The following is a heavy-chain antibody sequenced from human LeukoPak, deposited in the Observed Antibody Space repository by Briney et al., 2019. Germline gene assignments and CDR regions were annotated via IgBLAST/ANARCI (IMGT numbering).Heavy chain of an antibody. J-gene: IGHJ5*02. D-gene: IGHD1-26*01. CDR3: ARDSGSYYDWLDP. V-gene: IGHV1-18*01. Sequence: ASVKVSCKASGYTFTSYGISWVRQAPGQGLEGMGWISAYNGNTNYAQKLQGRVTMTTDTTPSTAYMELRSLTADATAVYYCARDSGSYYDWLDPWGQGTLVTVSS. CDR1: GYTFTSYG. CDR2: ISAYNGNT.